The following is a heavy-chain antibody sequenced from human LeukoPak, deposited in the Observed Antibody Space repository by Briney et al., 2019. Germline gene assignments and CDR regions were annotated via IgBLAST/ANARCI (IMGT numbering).Heavy chain of an antibody. D-gene: IGHD2-21*01. Sequence: PGGSLRLSWAASGFTFSNYAMTWVRQAPGKGLEWVSSVSGSGDSPYYADSVKGRFTISRDNSKNTLYLQMDSLRAEDTAVYYCAKDRIRGDSYWGQGTLVTVSS. V-gene: IGHV3-23*01. CDR3: AKDRIRGDSY. J-gene: IGHJ4*02. CDR1: GFTFSNYA. CDR2: VSGSGDSP.